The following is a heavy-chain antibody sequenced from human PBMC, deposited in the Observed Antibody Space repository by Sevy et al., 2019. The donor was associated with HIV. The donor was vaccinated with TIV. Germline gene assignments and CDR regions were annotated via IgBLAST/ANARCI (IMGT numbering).Heavy chain of an antibody. CDR3: ARGRDYGNFDY. V-gene: IGHV3-33*01. Sequence: GGSLRLSCAASAFNFSIYGMHWVRQAPDKGLEWVALIWYDGSNKYYADSVKGRFTISRDNSKSTLYLPMNSLRAEDTAVYYCARGRDYGNFDYWGQGTLVTVSS. CDR2: IWYDGSNK. D-gene: IGHD4-17*01. CDR1: AFNFSIYG. J-gene: IGHJ4*02.